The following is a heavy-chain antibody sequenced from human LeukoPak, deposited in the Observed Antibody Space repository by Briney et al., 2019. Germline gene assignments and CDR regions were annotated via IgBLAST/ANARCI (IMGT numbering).Heavy chain of an antibody. J-gene: IGHJ4*02. CDR1: GFTFRSYA. V-gene: IGHV3-23*01. CDR3: AKVSSHTYGDYDY. CDR2: VSGSGGDT. Sequence: GGSLRLSCAASGFTFRSYAMTWVRQAPGKGLELVSVVSGSGGDTYYADSVKGRFTVSRDNSKNTLFLQMSTLRPEDTAVYYCAKVSSHTYGDYDYWGQGTLVTVSS. D-gene: IGHD4-17*01.